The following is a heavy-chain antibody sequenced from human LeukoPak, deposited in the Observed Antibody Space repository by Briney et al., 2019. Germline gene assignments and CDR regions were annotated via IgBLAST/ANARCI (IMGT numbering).Heavy chain of an antibody. CDR3: ARADTKGWEIDY. J-gene: IGHJ4*02. V-gene: IGHV1-18*01. CDR1: AYTFTSYT. CDR2: ISPYNGNT. D-gene: IGHD5-18*01. Sequence: ASVKVSCKASAYTFTSYTISWVRQAPGQGLEWMGWISPYNGNTDFAQKLQGRVTMTTDTSTNTAYMELRSLRSDDTAVYYCARADTKGWEIDYWGQGTLVTVSS.